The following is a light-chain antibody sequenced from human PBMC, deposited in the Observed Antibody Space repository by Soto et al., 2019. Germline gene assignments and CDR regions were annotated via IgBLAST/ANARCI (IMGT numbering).Light chain of an antibody. CDR1: QSVSSSY. Sequence: EIVLTQSPGTLSLSPGERVTLSCRASQSVSSSYLTWYRQKPGQAPRLLIYSASTRATGIPDRFSGSGSGTDFTLTISRLEPEDFAVYYCQQYGSSLSTTFGQGTRLEIK. CDR3: QQYGSSLSTT. CDR2: SAS. J-gene: IGKJ5*01. V-gene: IGKV3-20*01.